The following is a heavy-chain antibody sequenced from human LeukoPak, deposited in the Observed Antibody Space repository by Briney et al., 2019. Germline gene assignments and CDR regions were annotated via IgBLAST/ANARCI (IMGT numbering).Heavy chain of an antibody. CDR2: ISGSGGST. Sequence: GGSLRLSCAASGFTFSSYEMNWVRQAPGKGLEWVSAISGSGGSTYYADSVKGRFTISRDNSKNTLYLQMNSLRAEDTAVYYCAKAPPGRYYYGSGSYYAPLDVWGKGTTVTVSS. CDR1: GFTFSSYE. D-gene: IGHD3-10*01. CDR3: AKAPPGRYYYGSGSYYAPLDV. V-gene: IGHV3-23*01. J-gene: IGHJ6*04.